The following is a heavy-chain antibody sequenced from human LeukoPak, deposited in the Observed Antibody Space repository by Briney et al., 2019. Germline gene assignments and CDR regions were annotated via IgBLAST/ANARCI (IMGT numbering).Heavy chain of an antibody. V-gene: IGHV1-46*01. CDR1: GYTFITYY. Sequence: ASVKVSCKASGYTFITYYMNWVRQAPGQGLEWMGITNPSGGSTRYAQKFQGRVTMTRDTSTSTVYMELSSLKSEDTAVYYCARSWDLGAYYYFDYWGQGTLVTVSS. J-gene: IGHJ4*02. CDR2: TNPSGGST. CDR3: ARSWDLGAYYYFDY. D-gene: IGHD3-16*01.